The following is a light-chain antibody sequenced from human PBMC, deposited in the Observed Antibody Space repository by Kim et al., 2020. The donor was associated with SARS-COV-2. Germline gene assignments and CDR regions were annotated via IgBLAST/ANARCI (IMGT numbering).Light chain of an antibody. Sequence: SASIGDRVTITCRASQSISTWLAWYQQKPGKAPNLLIYKASSLESGVPSRFSGSGSGTEFTLTISSLQPDDFTTYYCQQYNSYPATFGQGTKLEI. J-gene: IGKJ2*01. CDR1: QSISTW. CDR2: KAS. V-gene: IGKV1-5*03. CDR3: QQYNSYPAT.